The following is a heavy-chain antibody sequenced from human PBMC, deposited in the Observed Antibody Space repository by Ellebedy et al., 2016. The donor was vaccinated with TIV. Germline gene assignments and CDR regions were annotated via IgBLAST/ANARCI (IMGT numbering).Heavy chain of an antibody. CDR1: GYTFTSYG. V-gene: IGHV1-18*01. CDR3: ARDPGKSYYYDSSGYRGY. D-gene: IGHD3-22*01. CDR2: ISAYNGNT. Sequence: AASVKVSCKASGYTFTSYGISWVRQAPGQGLEWMGWISAYNGNTNYAQKLQGRVTMTTDTSTSTAYMELRSLRSDDTAVYYCARDPGKSYYYDSSGYRGYWGQGTLVTVSS. J-gene: IGHJ4*02.